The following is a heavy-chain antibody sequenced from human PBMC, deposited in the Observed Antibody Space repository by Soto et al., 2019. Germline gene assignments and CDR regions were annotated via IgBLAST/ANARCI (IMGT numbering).Heavy chain of an antibody. CDR3: AKTANGWFSAFDI. D-gene: IGHD6-19*01. CDR2: NSGSGGTT. CDR1: GFTFSSYA. V-gene: IGHV3-23*01. Sequence: VQLLESGGGLVKPGGSLRLSCAASGFTFSSYAISWVRQAPGKGLEWVSANSGSGGTTYYADAVKGRFPFSRDNSKHTLYLQMNSLRAEDTSVYYCAKTANGWFSAFDIGGQGTMVTVSS. J-gene: IGHJ3*02.